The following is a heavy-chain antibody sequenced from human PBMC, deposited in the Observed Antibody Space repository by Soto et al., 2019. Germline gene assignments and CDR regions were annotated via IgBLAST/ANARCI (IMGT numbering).Heavy chain of an antibody. D-gene: IGHD3-3*01. J-gene: IGHJ4*02. CDR3: ARAQTIFGIITVFDY. CDR1: GGSINSGGYY. Sequence: SETLSLTCTVSGGSINSGGYYWSWIRQHPGKGLEWIGYIYYSGSTYYNPSLKSRVTISVDTSKNQFSLKLTSVTAADTAVYFCARAQTIFGIITVFDYWGQGTLVTVSS. V-gene: IGHV4-31*03. CDR2: IYYSGST.